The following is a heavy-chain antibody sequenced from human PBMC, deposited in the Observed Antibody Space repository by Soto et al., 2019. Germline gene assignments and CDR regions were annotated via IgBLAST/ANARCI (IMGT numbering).Heavy chain of an antibody. CDR3: ARGLRYSSSWYWFDP. CDR1: GGSFSGYY. Sequence: QVQLQQWGAGLLKPSETLSLTCAVYGGSFSGYYWSWIRQPPGKGLEWIGEINHSGSTNYNPSLKSRVTISVDTSKNQFSLKLSSVTAADTAVYYCARGLRYSSSWYWFDPWGQGTLVTVSS. J-gene: IGHJ5*02. D-gene: IGHD6-13*01. CDR2: INHSGST. V-gene: IGHV4-34*01.